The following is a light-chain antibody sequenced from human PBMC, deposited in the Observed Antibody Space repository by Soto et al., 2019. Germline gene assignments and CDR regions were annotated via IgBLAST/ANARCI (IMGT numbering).Light chain of an antibody. J-gene: IGKJ1*01. V-gene: IGKV3-15*01. CDR3: LQDYNYPWT. CDR1: QSVNSN. CDR2: GAS. Sequence: EVVMTQSPATLSVSPGAIVTLSCRASQSVNSNLAWYQQKPGQAPRLLLYGASTRATGVPARFSGSGSGTEFTLTISSLQPEDFATYYCLQDYNYPWTFGQGTKVDIK.